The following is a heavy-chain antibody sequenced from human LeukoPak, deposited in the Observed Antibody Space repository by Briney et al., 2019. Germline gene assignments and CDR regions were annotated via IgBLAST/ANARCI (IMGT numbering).Heavy chain of an antibody. CDR3: ARDRLQLQS. Sequence: PSESLSLTCTVSGGSISNYYWNWIRQPPGKGLEWIGYIYYTGNTNYNPSLKSRVTISVDTSKNQFSLKLSSVPAADTAVYYCARDRLQLQSWGQGTLVTVSS. CDR2: IYYTGNT. D-gene: IGHD1-1*01. J-gene: IGHJ5*02. V-gene: IGHV4-59*01. CDR1: GGSISNYY.